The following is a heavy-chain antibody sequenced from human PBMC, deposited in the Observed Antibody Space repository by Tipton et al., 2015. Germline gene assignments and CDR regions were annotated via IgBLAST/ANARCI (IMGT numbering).Heavy chain of an antibody. CDR3: ARHRGLGSSSGGYYYGMDV. CDR2: IYYSGST. J-gene: IGHJ6*02. D-gene: IGHD3-16*01. Sequence: LRLSCTVSGGSISSSSYFWGWIRQPPGKGLEWIGNIYYSGSTYYNLSLKSRVTISLDTSKNQFSLSLSSVTAADTAVYYCARHRGLGSSSGGYYYGMDVWGQGTTVTVSS. CDR1: GGSISSSSYF. V-gene: IGHV4-39*01.